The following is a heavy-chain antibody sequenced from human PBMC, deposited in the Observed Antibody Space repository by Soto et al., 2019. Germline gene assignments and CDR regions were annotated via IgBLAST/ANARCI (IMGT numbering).Heavy chain of an antibody. J-gene: IGHJ4*02. V-gene: IGHV3-23*01. CDR3: AKDLAGSGSYFALYYFDY. CDR1: GFTFSSYA. D-gene: IGHD1-26*01. CDR2: ISGSGGST. Sequence: SGGSLRLSCAASGFTFSSYAMSWVRQAPGKGLEWVSAISGSGGSTYYADSVKGRFTISRDNSKNTLYLQMNSLRAEDTAVYYCAKDLAGSGSYFALYYFDYWGQGTLVTVSS.